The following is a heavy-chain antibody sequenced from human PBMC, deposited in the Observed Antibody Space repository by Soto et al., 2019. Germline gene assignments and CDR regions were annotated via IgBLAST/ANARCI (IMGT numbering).Heavy chain of an antibody. CDR1: GYSFTSYW. V-gene: IGHV5-51*01. D-gene: IGHD6-13*01. Sequence: HGESLKSSCKGSGYSFTSYWIGWVRQMPGEGLEWVGIIYPGDSDTRYSPSFQGQVTISAGKSSSTAYVQGSSLKAWGTAMYYCARSYRQPLEHYYCYGMAFWAPGTTVTVSS. CDR2: IYPGDSDT. J-gene: IGHJ6*01. CDR3: ARSYRQPLEHYYCYGMAF.